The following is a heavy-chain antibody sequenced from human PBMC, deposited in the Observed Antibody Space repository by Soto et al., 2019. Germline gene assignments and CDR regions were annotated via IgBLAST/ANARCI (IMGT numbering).Heavy chain of an antibody. Sequence: SETLSLTCAVSGGSISSGGYSWSWIRQPPGKGLEWIGYIYHSGSTYYNPSLKSRVTISVDTSKNQFSLKLSSVTVADTAVYYCARALYSSFPRYYYYGMDVWGQGTTVTVSS. J-gene: IGHJ6*02. V-gene: IGHV4-30-2*05. CDR2: IYHSGST. D-gene: IGHD4-4*01. CDR3: ARALYSSFPRYYYYGMDV. CDR1: GGSISSGGYS.